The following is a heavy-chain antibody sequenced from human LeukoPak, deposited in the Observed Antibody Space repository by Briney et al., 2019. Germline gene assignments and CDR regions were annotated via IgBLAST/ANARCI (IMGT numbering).Heavy chain of an antibody. CDR3: ARDRYCSSTSCPSWFDP. J-gene: IGHJ5*02. V-gene: IGHV3-7*01. D-gene: IGHD2-2*01. CDR1: GFTFSRYW. Sequence: GGSLRLSCAASGFTFSRYWMSWVRQAPGKGLEWVANIKQDGSEKYYVDSVKGRFTISRDNAKNSLYLQMNSLRAEDTAVYYCARDRYCSSTSCPSWFDPWGQGTLVTVSS. CDR2: IKQDGSEK.